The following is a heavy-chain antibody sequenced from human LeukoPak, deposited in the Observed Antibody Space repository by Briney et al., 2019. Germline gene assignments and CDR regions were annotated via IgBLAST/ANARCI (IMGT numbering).Heavy chain of an antibody. V-gene: IGHV4-61*02. CDR2: IYTSGST. CDR3: ARTLYDSSGYYFDY. D-gene: IGHD3-22*01. J-gene: IGHJ4*02. Sequence: SETLSLTCTVSGGSISSSSYYWSWIRQPAGKGLEWIGRIYTSGSTNYNPSLKSRVTISVDTSKNQFSLKLSSVTAADTAVYYCARTLYDSSGYYFDYWGQGTLVTVSS. CDR1: GGSISSSSYY.